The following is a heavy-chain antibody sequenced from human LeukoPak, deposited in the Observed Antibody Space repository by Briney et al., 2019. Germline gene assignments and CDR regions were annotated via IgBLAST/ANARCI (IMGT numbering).Heavy chain of an antibody. V-gene: IGHV3-23*01. J-gene: IGHJ2*01. CDR1: GFTFSSYA. Sequence: GGSLRLPCAASGFTFSSYAMSWVRQAPGKGLEWVSAISGSGGSTYYADSVKGRFTISRDNSKNTLYLQMNSLRAEDTAVYYCAKVADYYSSSWQRNRHGYFDLGGRGPLVTVSP. CDR3: AKVADYYSSSWQRNRHGYFDL. D-gene: IGHD6-13*01. CDR2: ISGSGGST.